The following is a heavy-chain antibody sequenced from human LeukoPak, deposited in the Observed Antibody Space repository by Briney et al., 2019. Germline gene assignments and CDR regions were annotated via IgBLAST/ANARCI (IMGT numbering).Heavy chain of an antibody. CDR3: AKSSAGRGDWYFDL. CDR1: GFTFSSYA. V-gene: IGHV3-23*01. J-gene: IGHJ2*01. Sequence: GGSLRLSCAASGFTFSSYAMSWVRQAPGKGLEWVSAISSSGGSTYYADSVKGRFTISRDNSKNTLYLQMNSLRAEDTAVYYCAKSSAGRGDWYFDLWGRGTLVTVSS. CDR2: ISSSGGST. D-gene: IGHD6-13*01.